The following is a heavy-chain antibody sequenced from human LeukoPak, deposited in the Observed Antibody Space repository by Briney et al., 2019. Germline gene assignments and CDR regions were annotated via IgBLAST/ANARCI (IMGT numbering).Heavy chain of an antibody. CDR1: GGTFSSYA. D-gene: IGHD3-22*01. J-gene: IGHJ3*02. CDR3: ARLYYYDSSALGVAFDI. CDR2: IIPILGIA. V-gene: IGHV1-69*04. Sequence: SVKVSCKASGGTFSSYAISWVRQAPGQGLEWVGRIIPILGIANYAQEFQGRVTITADKSTSTAYMELSSLRSEDTAVYYCARLYYYDSSALGVAFDIWGQGTMVTVSS.